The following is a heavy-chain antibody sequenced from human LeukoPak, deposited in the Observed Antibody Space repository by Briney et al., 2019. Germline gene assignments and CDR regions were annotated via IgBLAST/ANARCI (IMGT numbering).Heavy chain of an antibody. CDR2: IKSSGDIV. D-gene: IGHD5-12*01. CDR1: GFTFSDFH. Sequence: GGSLRLSYAASGFTFSDFHMTWIRQAPGKGLEWVSYIKSSGDIVYYADSVKGRFTISRDNAKNSLYLQMNSLRAEDTAVYYCARDYDGFDYWGQGTLVTVSS. V-gene: IGHV3-11*01. J-gene: IGHJ4*02. CDR3: ARDYDGFDY.